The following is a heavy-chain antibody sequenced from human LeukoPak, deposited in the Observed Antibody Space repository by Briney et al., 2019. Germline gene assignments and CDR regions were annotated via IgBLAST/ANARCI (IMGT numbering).Heavy chain of an antibody. D-gene: IGHD3-10*01. J-gene: IGHJ4*02. CDR1: GFTFSSYE. Sequence: GGSLRLSCAASGFTFSSYEMNWVRQAPGKGLEWVSYISSSGSTIYYADSVKGRFTISRDNAYNSLYLQMDSLSADDTAVYYCARSDSGSGSYFDYWGQGTLVTVSS. CDR2: ISSSGSTI. CDR3: ARSDSGSGSYFDY. V-gene: IGHV3-48*03.